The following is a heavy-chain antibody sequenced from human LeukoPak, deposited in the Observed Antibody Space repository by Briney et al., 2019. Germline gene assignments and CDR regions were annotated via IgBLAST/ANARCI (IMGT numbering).Heavy chain of an antibody. D-gene: IGHD3-10*01. CDR2: ISYDGSNK. V-gene: IGHV3-30-3*01. J-gene: IGHJ5*02. CDR3: TTDPSYGSGSYYSFDP. Sequence: GSLRLSCAASGFTFSSYAMHWVRQAPGKGLEWVAVISYDGSNKYYADSVKGRFTISRDNSKNTLYLQMNSLKTEDTAVYYCTTDPSYGSGSYYSFDPWGQGTLVTVSS. CDR1: GFTFSSYA.